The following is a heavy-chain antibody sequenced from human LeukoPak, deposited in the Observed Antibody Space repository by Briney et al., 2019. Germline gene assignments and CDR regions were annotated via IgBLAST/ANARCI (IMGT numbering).Heavy chain of an antibody. D-gene: IGHD4-17*01. CDR2: IYYSGST. CDR1: GGSISSGDYY. V-gene: IGHV4-30-4*01. Sequence: PSETLSLTCTVSGGSISSGDYYWSWIRQPPGKGLEWIGYIYYSGSTYYNPSLKSRVTISIQTSKNQFSLKLTSVTAADTAVYYCAGDYGDLLTGIRFDTWGQGTLVTVSS. CDR3: AGDYGDLLTGIRFDT. J-gene: IGHJ5*02.